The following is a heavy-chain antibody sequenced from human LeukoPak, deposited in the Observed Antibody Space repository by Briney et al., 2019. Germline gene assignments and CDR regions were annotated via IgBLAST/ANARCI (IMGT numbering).Heavy chain of an antibody. Sequence: GGSLRLSCAASGFTFSSYDMHWVRQATGKGLEWVSAIGTAGDTYYPGSVKGRFTISRENAKNSLYLQMNSLRAGDTAVYYCARGPLQDGVDVWGRGTTVTVSS. CDR1: GFTFSSYD. CDR3: ARGPLQDGVDV. V-gene: IGHV3-13*01. J-gene: IGHJ6*04. CDR2: IGTAGDT.